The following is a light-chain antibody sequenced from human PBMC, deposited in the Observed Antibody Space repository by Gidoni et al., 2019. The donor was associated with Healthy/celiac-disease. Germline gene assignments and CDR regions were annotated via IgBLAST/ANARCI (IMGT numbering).Light chain of an antibody. CDR1: SSNIGAGYD. Sequence: QSVLTQPPPASWAPGPGLTISCTGSSSNIGAGYDVHWYQQLPGTAPKLLIYGNRNRPSGVPDRFSGAKSGTSASLAITGLQAEDEADYYCQSYDSSLSASYVFGTGTKVTVL. CDR2: GNR. J-gene: IGLJ1*01. CDR3: QSYDSSLSASYV. V-gene: IGLV1-40*01.